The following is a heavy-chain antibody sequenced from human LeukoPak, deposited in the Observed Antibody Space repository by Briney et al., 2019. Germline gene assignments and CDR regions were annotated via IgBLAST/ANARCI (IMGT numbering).Heavy chain of an antibody. V-gene: IGHV3-48*01. J-gene: IGHJ4*02. CDR2: ISSSTTI. D-gene: IGHD5-24*01. CDR3: ARAREEMATLYYFDY. Sequence: PGGSLRLSCAASGFIFSSYSMNWVRQAPGRGLEWVSYISSSTTIYYADSVKGRFTISRDNSKNTLYLQMNSLRAEDTAVYYCARAREEMATLYYFDYWGQGTLVTVSS. CDR1: GFIFSSYS.